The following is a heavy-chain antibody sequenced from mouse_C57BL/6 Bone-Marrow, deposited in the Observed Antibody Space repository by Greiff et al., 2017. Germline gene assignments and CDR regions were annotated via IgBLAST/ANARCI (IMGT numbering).Heavy chain of an antibody. J-gene: IGHJ3*01. Sequence: EVKVEESGGGLVQPGGSMKFSCAASGFTFRDAWMDWVRQSPEKGLEWVAEIRNKANNPATYYDESGKGRFTISRAASKRCVYLQMNSLRAEDSCIYYCTAWFAYWGQGTLVTVSA. CDR1: GFTFRDAW. CDR2: IRNKANNPAT. CDR3: TAWFAY. V-gene: IGHV6-6*01.